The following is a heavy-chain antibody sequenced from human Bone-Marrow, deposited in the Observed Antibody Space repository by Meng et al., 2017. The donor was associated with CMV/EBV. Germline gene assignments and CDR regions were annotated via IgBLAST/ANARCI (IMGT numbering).Heavy chain of an antibody. CDR1: GYTFTGYY. CDR3: ARELFGSEWFYGMDV. V-gene: IGHV1-2*02. CDR2: INPNSGGT. Sequence: ASVKVSCKASGYTFTGYYMHWERQAPGQGLEWMGWINPNSGGTNYAQKFQGRVTMTRDTSISTAYMELSRLRSDDTAVYYCARELFGSEWFYGMDVWVQGTTVTVSS. D-gene: IGHD2-8*01. J-gene: IGHJ6*02.